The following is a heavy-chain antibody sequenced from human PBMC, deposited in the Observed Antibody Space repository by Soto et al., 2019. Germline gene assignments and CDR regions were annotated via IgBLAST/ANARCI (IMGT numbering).Heavy chain of an antibody. D-gene: IGHD2-15*01. CDR1: GFAFRSYN. Sequence: PGGSLTLSCAGSGFAFRSYNMNWVRQPPGKGLAWVAAISSGSSNIYYADSVKGRFTISRDNAKDSLYLQMDSLRAEDSAVYYCASATVVAGTFDFWGQGTLLTVSS. CDR3: ASATVVAGTFDF. CDR2: ISSGSSNI. J-gene: IGHJ4*02. V-gene: IGHV3-21*01.